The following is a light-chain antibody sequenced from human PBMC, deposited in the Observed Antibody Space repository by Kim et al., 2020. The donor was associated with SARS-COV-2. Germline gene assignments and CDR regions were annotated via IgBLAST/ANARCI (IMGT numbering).Light chain of an antibody. CDR2: AAS. CDR3: QHYKNYPLT. V-gene: IGKV1-16*01. CDR1: QAIGNY. J-gene: IGKJ4*01. Sequence: DIQMTQSPSSLSASVGDRVTVTCRASQAIGNYLVWFQQKPGKAPKSLIYAASILQSGVPSRFSGSGSGTDFSLTINNLQPEDFATYYCQHYKNYPLTFGGGTKVDIK.